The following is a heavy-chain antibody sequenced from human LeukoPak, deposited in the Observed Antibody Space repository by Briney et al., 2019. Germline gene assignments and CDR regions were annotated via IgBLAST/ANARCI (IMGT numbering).Heavy chain of an antibody. D-gene: IGHD3-10*01. Sequence: SETLSLTCAVYGGSFSGYYWSWIRQPPGKGLEWIGEINHSGSTNYNPSLKSRVTISVDTSKNQFSLKLSSMTAADTAVYYCARGGLLWFGRDWFDPWGQGTLVTVSS. CDR1: GGSFSGYY. CDR3: ARGGLLWFGRDWFDP. J-gene: IGHJ5*02. CDR2: INHSGST. V-gene: IGHV4-34*01.